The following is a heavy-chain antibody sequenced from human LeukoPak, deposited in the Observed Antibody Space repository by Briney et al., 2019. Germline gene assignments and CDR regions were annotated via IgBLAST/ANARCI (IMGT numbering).Heavy chain of an antibody. CDR3: AKDSSGRDNWFDP. D-gene: IGHD6-19*01. V-gene: IGHV3-23*01. CDR1: GFTFNNYA. CDR2: ISISGSST. J-gene: IGHJ5*02. Sequence: QPGGSLRLSCAAYGFTFNNYAMSWVRQAPGKGLEWVSTISISGSSTYYADSVKGRFTISRDNSKNTLYLQMNSLRAEDTAAYYCAKDSSGRDNWFDPWGQGTQVTVSS.